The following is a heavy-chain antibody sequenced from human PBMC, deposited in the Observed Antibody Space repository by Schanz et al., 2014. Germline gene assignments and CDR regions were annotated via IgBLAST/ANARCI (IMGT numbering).Heavy chain of an antibody. D-gene: IGHD3-10*01. J-gene: IGHJ6*02. CDR1: GFTLSSYA. CDR3: ARLPVGYGSGIWDV. V-gene: IGHV3-30-3*01. CDR2: ISYDGSNK. Sequence: GQLAESGGGLVQPGGSLRLSCAAYGFTLSSYAMHWVRQAPGKGLEWVAVISYDGSNKYYADSVKGRFTISRDNSKNTLYLQMNSLRVEDTAVYYCARLPVGYGSGIWDVWGQGTSVTVSS.